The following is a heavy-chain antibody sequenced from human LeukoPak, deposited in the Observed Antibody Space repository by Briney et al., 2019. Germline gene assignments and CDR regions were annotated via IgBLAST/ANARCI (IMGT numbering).Heavy chain of an antibody. D-gene: IGHD3-16*01. CDR2: IYNTGST. Sequence: PSETLSLTCTVSGGSISSHYWTWIRQPPGKGLEWIGYIYNTGSTNYNPSLKSRVTISLDTSKNQFPLKLTSVTAADTAIYFCARDDYGVFDAFDVWGQGTVVTASS. CDR1: GGSISSHY. CDR3: ARDDYGVFDAFDV. V-gene: IGHV4-59*08. J-gene: IGHJ3*01.